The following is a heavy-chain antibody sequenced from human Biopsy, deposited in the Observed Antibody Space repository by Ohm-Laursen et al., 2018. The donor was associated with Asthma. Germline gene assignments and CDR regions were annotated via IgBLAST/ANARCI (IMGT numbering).Heavy chain of an antibody. CDR3: ARGPELDV. CDR2: TNERGVT. J-gene: IGHJ6*02. CDR1: PGSFSGFF. Sequence: GTLSLTWDVYPGSFSGFFWTWTRPSPGKGLEWIGETNERGVTNNNPSLKSRVIISIDTYWNRVSLKLTSVTAADTAVYYCARGPELDVWGQGTTVTVSS. V-gene: IGHV4-34*01.